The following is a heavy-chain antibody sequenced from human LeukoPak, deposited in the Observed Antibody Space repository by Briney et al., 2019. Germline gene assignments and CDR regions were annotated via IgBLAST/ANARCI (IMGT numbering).Heavy chain of an antibody. J-gene: IGHJ5*02. V-gene: IGHV4-39*01. CDR1: GGSISSRSYY. Sequence: SETLSLTCTVSGGSISSRSYYWGWIRQPPGKGLVWIGKISDSGNSYYSPSLKSRVTISVDTSKNQFSLKLSSVTAADTAVYYCARHGVYTIPFDPWGQGTLVTVSS. D-gene: IGHD3-3*01. CDR2: ISDSGNS. CDR3: ARHGVYTIPFDP.